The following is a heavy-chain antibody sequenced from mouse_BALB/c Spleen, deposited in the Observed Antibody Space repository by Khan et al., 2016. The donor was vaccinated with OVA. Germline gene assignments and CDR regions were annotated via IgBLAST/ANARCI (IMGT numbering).Heavy chain of an antibody. D-gene: IGHD1-1*01. CDR3: ARGGYGSFGY. J-gene: IGHJ3*01. Sequence: VQLQESGAELARPGASVKMSCKASGYIFTSYMMHWIKQRPGQGLEWIGDINPSSGYNNYNQKFKDKATLTADESSSTAYMQLSSLTSEDSAVYYCARGGYGSFGYWGQGTLVTVSA. CDR1: GYIFTSYM. V-gene: IGHV1-4*01. CDR2: INPSSGYN.